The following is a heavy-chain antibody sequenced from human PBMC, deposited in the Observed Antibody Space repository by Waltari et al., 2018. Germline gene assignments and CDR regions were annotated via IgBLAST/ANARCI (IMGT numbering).Heavy chain of an antibody. CDR1: GCKCRSYG. V-gene: IGHV3-30*18. J-gene: IGHJ4*02. Sequence: QVHLVESGGGVVQPGRSRRLSCAASGCKCRSYGMQWVRQAPGKVPVVVACNENDGTNKHYADSVKGLITIARDNSNHPLYLHMSTLRAEDTPLYYCAKDSASIRDRRGSPPGDYWGQGPLVTVSS. CDR3: AKDSASIRDRRGSPPGDY. D-gene: IGHD3-10*01. CDR2: NENDGTNK.